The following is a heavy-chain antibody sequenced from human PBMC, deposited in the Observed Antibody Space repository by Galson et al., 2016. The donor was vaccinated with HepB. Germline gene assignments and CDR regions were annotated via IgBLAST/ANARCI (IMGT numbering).Heavy chain of an antibody. Sequence: SLRLSCAASGFTMSYHEMNWVRPAPGKGLEWVSYISDGGATVYADPVKGRSTISRDNAKNSLYLQMNSLRAEDTAVYYCARDPDTAMIVNAFDVWGQGTLVTVSS. CDR2: ISDGGAT. CDR3: ARDPDTAMIVNAFDV. V-gene: IGHV3-48*03. CDR1: GFTMSYHE. J-gene: IGHJ3*01. D-gene: IGHD5-18*01.